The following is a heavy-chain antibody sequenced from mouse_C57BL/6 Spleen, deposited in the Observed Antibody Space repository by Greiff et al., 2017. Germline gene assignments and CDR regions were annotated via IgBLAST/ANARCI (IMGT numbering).Heavy chain of an antibody. V-gene: IGHV1-64*01. CDR3: ARFITTVVAYRYFDV. CDR1: GYTFTSYW. J-gene: IGHJ1*03. D-gene: IGHD1-1*01. CDR2: IHPNSGST. Sequence: QVQLQQPGAELVKPGASMKLSCKASGYTFTSYWMHWVKQRPGQGLEWIGMIHPNSGSTNYNEKFKSKATLTVDKSSSTAYMQLSSLTSEDSAVYYCARFITTVVAYRYFDVWGTGTTVTVSS.